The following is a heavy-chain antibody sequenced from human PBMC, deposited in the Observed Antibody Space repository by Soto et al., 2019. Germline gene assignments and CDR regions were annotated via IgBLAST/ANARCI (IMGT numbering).Heavy chain of an antibody. D-gene: IGHD2-2*01. CDR3: ARGNECISTSCYSAFDI. CDR2: INPNSGGT. CDR1: GYTFTGYY. Sequence: ASVKVSCKASGYTFTGYYMHWVRHAPGQGLEWMGWINPNSGGTNYAQKFQGWVTMTRDTSISTAYMELSRLRSDDTAVYYCARGNECISTSCYSAFDIWGQGTMVT. V-gene: IGHV1-2*04. J-gene: IGHJ3*02.